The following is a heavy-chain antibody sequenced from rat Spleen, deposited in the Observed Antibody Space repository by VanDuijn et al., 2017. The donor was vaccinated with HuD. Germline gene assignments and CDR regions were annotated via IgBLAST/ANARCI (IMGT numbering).Heavy chain of an antibody. CDR1: GYSITSAYR. J-gene: IGHJ2*01. CDR2: INSAGTT. D-gene: IGHD1-8*01. Sequence: EVQLQESGPGLVKPSQSLSLTCSVTGYSITSAYRWNWIRRFPGNKLEWMGYINSAGTTTYNPSLKSRISLTRDTSKNQFFLQLNSVTTEDTATYYCAREGATVDYWGQGVMVTVSS. CDR3: AREGATVDY. V-gene: IGHV3-3*01.